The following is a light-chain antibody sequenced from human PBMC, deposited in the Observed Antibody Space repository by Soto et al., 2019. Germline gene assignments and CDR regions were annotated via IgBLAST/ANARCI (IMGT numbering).Light chain of an antibody. J-gene: IGKJ1*01. V-gene: IGKV3-15*01. CDR3: QQYNNWPPKT. CDR2: GAS. Sequence: EIVMTQSPATLSVSPGERATLSCRASQSVSSNLAWYQQKPGQAPRLLIYGASTTAPGIPARSSGSGSGTELTLTISSLQSEDFAVYYCQQYNNWPPKTFGQGTKVEL. CDR1: QSVSSN.